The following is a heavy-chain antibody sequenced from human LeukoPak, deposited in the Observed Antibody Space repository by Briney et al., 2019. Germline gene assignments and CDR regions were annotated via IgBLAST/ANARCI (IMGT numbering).Heavy chain of an antibody. V-gene: IGHV3-48*03. J-gene: IGHJ4*02. CDR2: IGSSTRTM. CDR3: EGRATGLPEY. CDR1: GLSFSTYD. D-gene: IGHD3-9*01. Sequence: PGGSLRLSCAASGLSFSTYDMTWVRQAPGKGLEWVSYIGSSTRTMYYEDSVKGRFTISRDNAKNTVYLQMNSLRGEDTAVYYCEGRATGLPEYWGQGSLVTVSS.